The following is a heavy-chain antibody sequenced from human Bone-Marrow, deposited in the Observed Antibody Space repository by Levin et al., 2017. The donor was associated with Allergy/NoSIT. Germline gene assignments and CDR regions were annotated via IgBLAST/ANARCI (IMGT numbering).Heavy chain of an antibody. D-gene: IGHD6-19*01. CDR1: GFTFSSYS. CDR2: IGRSSSVI. CDR3: AKDDEGRGWIDVFDV. Sequence: PGGSLRLSCEASGFTFSSYSMNWVRQAPGKGLEWLAFIGRSSSVIYYSDSVRGRFTVSRDNTNNLLFLQMNSLRADDTAVYYCAKDDEGRGWIDVFDVWGQGTVVTVSS. V-gene: IGHV3-48*01. J-gene: IGHJ3*01.